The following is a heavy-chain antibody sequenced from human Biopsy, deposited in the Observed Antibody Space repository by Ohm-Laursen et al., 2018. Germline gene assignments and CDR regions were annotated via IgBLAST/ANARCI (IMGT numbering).Heavy chain of an antibody. D-gene: IGHD3-10*01. J-gene: IGHJ4*02. V-gene: IGHV4-59*02. CDR1: GDSGTKYY. CDR2: NYYSVMT. Sequence: SETLSLTCTVSGDSGTKYYWSWIRQPPGKGLEWIGHNYYSVMTNYNPSLQGRVSISVDKSRNQVSLTLSSVTAADTAVYYCVRGGSGSFPFDYWGPGTLVTVSS. CDR3: VRGGSGSFPFDY.